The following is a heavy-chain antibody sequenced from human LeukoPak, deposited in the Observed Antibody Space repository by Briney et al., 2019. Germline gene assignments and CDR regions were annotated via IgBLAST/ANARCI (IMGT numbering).Heavy chain of an antibody. V-gene: IGHV4-4*02. Sequence: SETLSLTCAVSGGSISSSNRWSWVRQPPGKGLEWIGEIHHSGSTNYNPSLKSRVTISVDKSKNQFSLKLSSVTAADTAVYYCARRCGGDCYSDSAFDYWGQGTLVTVSS. D-gene: IGHD2-21*02. CDR3: ARRCGGDCYSDSAFDY. J-gene: IGHJ4*02. CDR1: GGSISSSNR. CDR2: IHHSGST.